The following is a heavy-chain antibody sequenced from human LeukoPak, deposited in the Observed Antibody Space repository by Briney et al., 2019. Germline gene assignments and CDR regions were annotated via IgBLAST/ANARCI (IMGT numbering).Heavy chain of an antibody. CDR3: ASDSSGGREDY. D-gene: IGHD6-19*01. CDR1: GFTFSSYE. Sequence: GGSLRLSCAASGFTFSSYEMNWVRQAPGKGLEWVSYISSSGSTIYYADSVKGRFTISRDNAKNSLYLQMDSLRAEDTAVYYCASDSSGGREDYWGQGTLVTVSS. V-gene: IGHV3-48*03. CDR2: ISSSGSTI. J-gene: IGHJ4*02.